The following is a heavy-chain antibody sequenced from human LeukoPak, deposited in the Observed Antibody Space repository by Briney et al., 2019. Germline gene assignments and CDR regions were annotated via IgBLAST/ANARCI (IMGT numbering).Heavy chain of an antibody. J-gene: IGHJ4*02. CDR1: GGSISRTSYY. D-gene: IGHD3-10*01. V-gene: IGHV4-39*01. CDR2: IYYSGST. CDR3: ARLYPGSYFFDY. Sequence: XETLSLTCTVSGGSISRTSYYWGWIRQPPGTGLEWIGTIYYSGSTYYNPSLKSRVTISVDMSKNQFSQKLSSVTAADTAVYYCARLYPGSYFFDYWGQGTLVTVSS.